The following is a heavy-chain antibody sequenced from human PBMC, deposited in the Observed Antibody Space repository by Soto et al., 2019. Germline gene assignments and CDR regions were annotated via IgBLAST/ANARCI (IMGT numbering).Heavy chain of an antibody. J-gene: IGHJ4*02. CDR3: ARGGYSYGLFDY. V-gene: IGHV4-59*01. CDR1: GGSISSYY. D-gene: IGHD5-18*01. CDR2: IYYSGST. Sequence: QVQLQESGPGLVKPSETLSLTCTVSGGSISSYYWSWIRQPPGKGLEWIGYIYYSGSTNYNPSLKSRXXIXVAXSKNQFSLKLSSVTAADTAVYYCARGGYSYGLFDYWGQGTLVTVSS.